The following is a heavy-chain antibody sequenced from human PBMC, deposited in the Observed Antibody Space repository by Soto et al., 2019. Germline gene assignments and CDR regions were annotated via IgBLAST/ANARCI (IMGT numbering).Heavy chain of an antibody. Sequence: GGSLRFSCAASGFTFRIYAMSWVSQAPGKGLEGLSSINGRGNYLYYADSVKGRFSISRDNAKTSLFLQMNTLRAADTALYYCAIDYSIGGGRAAHDFCAHGTLDTV. J-gene: IGHJ4*01. CDR1: GFTFRIYA. CDR3: AIDYSIGGGRAAHDF. V-gene: IGHV3-21*01. CDR2: INGRGNYL. D-gene: IGHD1-26*01.